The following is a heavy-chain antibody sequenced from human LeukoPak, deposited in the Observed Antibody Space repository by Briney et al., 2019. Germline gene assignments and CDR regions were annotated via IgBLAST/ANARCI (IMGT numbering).Heavy chain of an antibody. Sequence: ASVKVSCKASGYTYTSYYMYWVRQAPGQGLEWMGIINPSGGSTSYAQKFQGRVTMTRDTSTSTVYMELSSLRSEDTAVYYCARTPDYGSGSYYKRGFDYWGQGTLVTVSS. CDR1: GYTYTSYY. CDR3: ARTPDYGSGSYYKRGFDY. V-gene: IGHV1-46*01. CDR2: INPSGGST. D-gene: IGHD3-10*01. J-gene: IGHJ4*02.